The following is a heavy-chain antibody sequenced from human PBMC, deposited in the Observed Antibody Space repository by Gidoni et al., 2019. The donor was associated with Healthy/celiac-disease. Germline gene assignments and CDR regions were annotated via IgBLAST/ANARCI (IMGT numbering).Heavy chain of an antibody. D-gene: IGHD3-10*01. CDR2: INPNSGGT. CDR3: ARLYYYGSGSYGNYFDY. V-gene: IGHV1-2*02. J-gene: IGHJ4*02. Sequence: QVQLVQSGAEVKKPGASVKVSCKASGYTFTGYYMHWVRQAPGQGLEWMGWINPNSGGTNYAQKFQGRVTMTRDTSISTAYMELSRLRSDDTAVYYCARLYYYGSGSYGNYFDYWGQGTLVTVSS. CDR1: GYTFTGYY.